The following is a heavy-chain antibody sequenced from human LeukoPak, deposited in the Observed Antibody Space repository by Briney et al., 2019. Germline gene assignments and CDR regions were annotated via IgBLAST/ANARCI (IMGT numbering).Heavy chain of an antibody. CDR3: AKGHYYDSTDKYSYADY. CDR1: GFTFSSYA. J-gene: IGHJ4*02. D-gene: IGHD3-22*01. CDR2: ISYDGSNK. V-gene: IGHV3-30-3*01. Sequence: GGSLRLSCAASGFTFSSYAMHWVRQAPGKGLEWVAVISYDGSNKYYADSVKGRFTISRDNSKNTLYLQMNSLRPEDTAVYYCAKGHYYDSTDKYSYADYWGQGTLVTVSS.